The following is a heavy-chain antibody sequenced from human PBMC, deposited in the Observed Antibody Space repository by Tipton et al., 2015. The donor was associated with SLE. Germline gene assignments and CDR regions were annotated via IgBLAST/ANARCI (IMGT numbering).Heavy chain of an antibody. Sequence: TLSLTCAVYGGSFSGYYWSWIRQPPGKGLEWIGYIYYSGSTNYNPSLKSRVTISVDTSKNQFSLKVSSVTAADTAVYYCARGRLGDSQHHSDYWGQGTLVTVSS. CDR2: IYYSGST. D-gene: IGHD1-26*01. V-gene: IGHV4-59*01. J-gene: IGHJ4*02. CDR3: ARGRLGDSQHHSDY. CDR1: GGSFSGYY.